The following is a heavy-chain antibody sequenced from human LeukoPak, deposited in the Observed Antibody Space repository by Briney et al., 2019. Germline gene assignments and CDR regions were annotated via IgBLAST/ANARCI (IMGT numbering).Heavy chain of an antibody. CDR3: ARSIAAAGVNWFDP. J-gene: IGHJ5*02. CDR1: GYSFTSYW. CDR2: IYPGDSDT. V-gene: IGHV5-51*01. Sequence: PGESLQISRQGSGYSFTSYWIGWVRQMPGKGLEWMGIIYPGDSDTRYSPSFQGQVTISADKSISTAYLQWSSLKASDTAMYYCARSIAAAGVNWFDPWGQGTLVTVSS. D-gene: IGHD6-13*01.